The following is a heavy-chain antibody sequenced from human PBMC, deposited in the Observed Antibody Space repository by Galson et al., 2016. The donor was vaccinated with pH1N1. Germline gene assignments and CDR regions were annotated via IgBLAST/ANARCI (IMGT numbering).Heavy chain of an antibody. CDR3: ARGGGSVAAVFDL. CDR2: IRSSRRDT. CDR1: GFSFSDYY. V-gene: IGHV3-11*06. D-gene: IGHD6-19*01. J-gene: IGHJ4*02. Sequence: SLRLSCAASGFSFSDYYMSWVRQAPGKGLEWVSYIRSSRRDTNYADSVKGRFSISRDNAKNLLFLQMNSLRAEDTAVYYCARGGGSVAAVFDLWGQGALVTVS.